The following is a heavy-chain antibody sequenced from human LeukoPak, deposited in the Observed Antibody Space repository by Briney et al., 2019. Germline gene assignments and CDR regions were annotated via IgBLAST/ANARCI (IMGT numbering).Heavy chain of an antibody. CDR1: GYTFTSYG. V-gene: IGHV1-46*01. D-gene: IGHD3-22*01. Sequence: ASVKVSCKASGYTFTSYGISWVRQAPGQGLEWMGIINPSGGSTSYAQKFQGRVTMTRDTSTSTVYMELSSLRSEDTAVYYCARDNFKLGMLYYDSSGYPYLFDYWGQGTLVTVSS. CDR2: INPSGGST. J-gene: IGHJ4*02. CDR3: ARDNFKLGMLYYDSSGYPYLFDY.